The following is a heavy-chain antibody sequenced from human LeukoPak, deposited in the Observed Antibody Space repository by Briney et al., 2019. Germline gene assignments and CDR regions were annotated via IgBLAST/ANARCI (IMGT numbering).Heavy chain of an antibody. CDR1: GYRFSSYG. J-gene: IGHJ5*02. D-gene: IGHD3-22*01. V-gene: IGHV1-18*01. CDR3: ARDRHYDSSGYYP. Sequence: ASVKVSCKTSGYRFSSYGISWLRQAPGQGLEWMGWISTYNGNTNYAQNFQGRVTMTTDTSTSTAYMELRSLRSDDTAVYYCARDRHYDSSGYYPWGQGTLVTVSS. CDR2: ISTYNGNT.